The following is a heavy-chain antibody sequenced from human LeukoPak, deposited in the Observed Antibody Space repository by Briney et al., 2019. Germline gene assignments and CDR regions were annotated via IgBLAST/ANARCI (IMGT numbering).Heavy chain of an antibody. D-gene: IGHD3-16*01. CDR1: GISLTNAW. V-gene: IGHV3-11*01. Sequence: GGSLRLSCAASGISLTNAWVTWIRQAPGKGLEWVSYISSSGSTIYYADSVKGRFTISRDNAKNSLYLQMNSLRAEDTAVYYCATGGTELWEYYFDYWGQGTLVTVSS. CDR2: ISSSGSTI. J-gene: IGHJ4*02. CDR3: ATGGTELWEYYFDY.